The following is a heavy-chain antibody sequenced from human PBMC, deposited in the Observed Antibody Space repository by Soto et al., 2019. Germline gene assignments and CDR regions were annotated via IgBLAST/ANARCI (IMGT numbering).Heavy chain of an antibody. Sequence: EGSLRLSCTASGFTFSSHAMSWVRQAPGKQLEWVSAISGSAGLTFYADSVKGRFTIPRDNSKNTLYLQMNSLRAEDTAVYYCAKDWVSGSSPYWGQGTLVTVSS. CDR3: AKDWVSGSSPY. CDR1: GFTFSSHA. V-gene: IGHV3-23*01. D-gene: IGHD2-15*01. J-gene: IGHJ4*02. CDR2: ISGSAGLT.